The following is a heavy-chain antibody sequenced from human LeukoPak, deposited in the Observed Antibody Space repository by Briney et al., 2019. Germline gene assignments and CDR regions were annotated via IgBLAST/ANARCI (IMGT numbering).Heavy chain of an antibody. Sequence: GGSLRLSCAASGFTFSSYGMHWVRQAPGKVLEWVAFIRYDGSNKYYADSVKGRFTISGDNSKNTLYLQMNSLRAEDTAVYYCAKDPYSSGWLSKYYFDYWGQGTLVTVSS. D-gene: IGHD6-19*01. CDR2: IRYDGSNK. CDR3: AKDPYSSGWLSKYYFDY. V-gene: IGHV3-30*02. J-gene: IGHJ4*02. CDR1: GFTFSSYG.